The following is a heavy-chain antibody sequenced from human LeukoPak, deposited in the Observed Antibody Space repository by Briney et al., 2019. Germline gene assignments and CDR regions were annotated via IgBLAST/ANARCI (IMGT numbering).Heavy chain of an antibody. CDR2: ISGSGGST. D-gene: IGHD2-15*01. J-gene: IGHJ4*02. CDR1: GFTFSSYA. CDR3: AKVSIVVVVAATGLLDY. V-gene: IGHV3-23*01. Sequence: GGSLRLSCAASGFTFSSYAMSWVRQAPGKGLEWVSAISGSGGSTYYADSVKGRFTISRDNSKNTLYLQMNSPRAEDTAVYYCAKVSIVVVVAATGLLDYWGQGTLVTVSS.